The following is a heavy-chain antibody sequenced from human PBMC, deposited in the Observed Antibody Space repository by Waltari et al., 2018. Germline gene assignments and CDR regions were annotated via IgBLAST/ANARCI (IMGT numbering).Heavy chain of an antibody. J-gene: IGHJ5*02. V-gene: IGHV1-24*01. CDR2: FVPEDGET. Sequence: QVQLVQSGAEVKKPGASVKVSCKVSGNTLTGLSMHWVRQAPGKGLEWMGGFVPEDGETIYAQKFQGRVTMTEDTSTDTAYMELSSLRSDDTAVYYCATSGTYYFHWFDSWGQGTLVTVSS. D-gene: IGHD1-26*01. CDR1: GNTLTGLS. CDR3: ATSGTYYFHWFDS.